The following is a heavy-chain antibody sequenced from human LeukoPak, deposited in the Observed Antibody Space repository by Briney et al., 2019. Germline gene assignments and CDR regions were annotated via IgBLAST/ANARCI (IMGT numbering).Heavy chain of an antibody. Sequence: GGSLRLSCTASGFTFSSYWMHWVRQAPGKGLVWVSRINSDGGSTSYADSVKGRFTFSRDNAKNTLYLQMNSLRAEDTAVYYCSRRSQGVAPYYFDYWGQGTLVTVSS. CDR3: SRRSQGVAPYYFDY. V-gene: IGHV3-74*01. D-gene: IGHD1-26*01. CDR1: GFTFSSYW. CDR2: INSDGGST. J-gene: IGHJ4*02.